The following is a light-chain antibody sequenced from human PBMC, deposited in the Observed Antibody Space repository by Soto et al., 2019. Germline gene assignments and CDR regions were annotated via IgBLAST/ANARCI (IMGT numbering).Light chain of an antibody. V-gene: IGKV3-11*01. CDR1: QSVPRN. CDR3: QQSSNWPPEIT. CDR2: DAS. Sequence: ESVLTQSPASLSLSPGERATLSCRASQSVPRNLAWYQQRPGQAPRLLIYDASSRATGIPDRFSGSGSGTDFILTISSLEPEDFAVYYCQQSSNWPPEITFGQGTLLEV. J-gene: IGKJ5*01.